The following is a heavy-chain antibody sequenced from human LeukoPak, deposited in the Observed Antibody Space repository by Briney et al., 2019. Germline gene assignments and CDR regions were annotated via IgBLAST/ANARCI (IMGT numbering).Heavy chain of an antibody. J-gene: IGHJ4*02. CDR2: VYVGDSDT. CDR3: ARPLAVAGRGGYYFDY. CDR1: GYSFSSHW. D-gene: IGHD6-19*01. V-gene: IGHV5-51*01. Sequence: GESLKISCKGSGYSFSSHWIGWVRQMPGKGLEWMGIVYVGDSDTRYSPSFQGQVTISADKSISTAYQQWSSLKASDTAMYYCARPLAVAGRGGYYFDYWGQGTLVTVSS.